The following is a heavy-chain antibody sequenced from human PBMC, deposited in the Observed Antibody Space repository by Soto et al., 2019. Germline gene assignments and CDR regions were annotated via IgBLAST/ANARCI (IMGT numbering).Heavy chain of an antibody. D-gene: IGHD2-2*02. CDR3: ARLGYCTGTSCYTFDS. CDR2: INPSDSYT. J-gene: IGHJ4*02. V-gene: IGHV5-10-1*01. Sequence: GESLKISCQGSGYSFTSYRIGWVRQRPGKGLEWMGRINPSDSYTTYSPSFQGHVTISTDKSFSTAYLQWSGLKASDTAMYYCARLGYCTGTSCYTFDSWGQGALVTVSS. CDR1: GYSFTSYR.